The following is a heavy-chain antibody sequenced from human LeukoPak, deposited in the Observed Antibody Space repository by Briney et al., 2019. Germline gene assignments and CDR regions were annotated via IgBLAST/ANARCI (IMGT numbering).Heavy chain of an antibody. CDR3: ARVALIPAAGINWFDP. J-gene: IGHJ5*02. CDR1: GGSISSYY. Sequence: SETLSLTCTVSGGSISSYYWSWIRQPPGKGLEWIGYIYYSGSTNYNPSLKSRVTISVDTSKNQFSLKLSSVTAADTAVYYCARVALIPAAGINWFDPWGQGTLVTVSS. V-gene: IGHV4-59*01. CDR2: IYYSGST. D-gene: IGHD6-13*01.